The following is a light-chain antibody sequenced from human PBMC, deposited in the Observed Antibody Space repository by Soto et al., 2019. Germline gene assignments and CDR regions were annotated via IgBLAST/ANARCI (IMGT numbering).Light chain of an antibody. J-gene: IGKJ4*01. CDR3: QQLSDWPPSLT. CDR1: QSVTKS. Sequence: EIVLTQSPATLSLSPGERATLSCRASQSVTKSLAWYQQKPGQAPRLLIFATSHRATDIPTRFSGSGSETDFTLTISSLEPEDFAVYYCQQLSDWPPSLTFGGGTKVEIK. V-gene: IGKV3-11*01. CDR2: ATS.